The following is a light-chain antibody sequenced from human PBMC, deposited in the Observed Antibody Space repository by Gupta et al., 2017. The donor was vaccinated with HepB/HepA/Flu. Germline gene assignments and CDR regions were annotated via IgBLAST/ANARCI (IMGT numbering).Light chain of an antibody. CDR1: PSVSSN. CDR2: GAS. J-gene: IGKJ2*01. Sequence: EIVIIPSPATLSVSPGERATLSCRASPSVSSNLAWYKQKPGQAPRLLIYGASTRATGIAARFSGSGCGKELTLTISSRQSEDFAGYYCQQDNNWPPYTFGQGTKMEIK. V-gene: IGKV3-15*01. CDR3: QQDNNWPPYT.